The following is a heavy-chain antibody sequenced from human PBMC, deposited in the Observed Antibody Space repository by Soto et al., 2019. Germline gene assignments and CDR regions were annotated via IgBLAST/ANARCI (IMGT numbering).Heavy chain of an antibody. J-gene: IGHJ6*02. V-gene: IGHV1-2*04. CDR1: GYTFTGYY. CDR3: ARSGGGGDYAADYGMDV. CDR2: INPNSGGT. D-gene: IGHD4-17*01. Sequence: WASVKVSCKASGYTFTGYYIHWVRQAPGQGLEWMGWINPNSGGTNYAQKFQGWVTMTRDTSISTAYMELSRLRSDDTAVYYCARSGGGGDYAADYGMDVWGQGTTVTVSS.